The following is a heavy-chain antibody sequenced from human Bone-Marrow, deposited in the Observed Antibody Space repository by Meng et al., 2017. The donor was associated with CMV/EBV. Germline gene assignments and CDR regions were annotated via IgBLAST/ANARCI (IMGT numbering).Heavy chain of an antibody. CDR2: IYPGDSDT. CDR1: GYSFTSYW. V-gene: IGHV5-51*01. D-gene: IGHD2-2*01. J-gene: IGHJ6*02. CDR3: ARGYCSSTSCYDNYYYGMDV. Sequence: KVSCKGSGYSFTSYWIGWVRQMPGKGLEWMGIIYPGDSDTRYSPSFQGQVTISADKSISTAYLQWSSLKASDTAMYYCARGYCSSTSCYDNYYYGMDVWGQGTTVTVSS.